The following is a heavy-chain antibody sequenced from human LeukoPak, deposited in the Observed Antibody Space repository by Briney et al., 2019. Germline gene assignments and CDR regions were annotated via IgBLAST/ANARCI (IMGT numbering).Heavy chain of an antibody. J-gene: IGHJ6*03. CDR2: IRYDGSNK. CDR1: GFTFSSYG. V-gene: IGHV3-30*02. CDR3: ARGDLGGYYYYYYMDV. Sequence: PGGSLRLSCAASGFTFSSYGMHWVRQAPGKGLEWVAFIRYDGSNKYYADSVKGRFTISRDNAENSLHLQMSSLRAEDTAVYYCARGDLGGYYYYYYMDVWGKGTTVTVS. D-gene: IGHD3-16*01.